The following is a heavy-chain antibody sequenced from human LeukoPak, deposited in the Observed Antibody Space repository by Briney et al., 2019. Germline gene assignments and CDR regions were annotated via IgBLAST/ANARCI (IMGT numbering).Heavy chain of an antibody. V-gene: IGHV3-23*01. Sequence: PGGSLRLSCAASGFTFSNYAISWVRQAPGKGLEWVSTISGSGVGTYYADSVKGRFTISRDNAKNSLYLQMNSLRAEDTAVYYCARDISYGYRDRDPFDYWGQGTLVTVSS. J-gene: IGHJ4*02. CDR1: GFTFSNYA. CDR2: ISGSGVGT. D-gene: IGHD5-18*01. CDR3: ARDISYGYRDRDPFDY.